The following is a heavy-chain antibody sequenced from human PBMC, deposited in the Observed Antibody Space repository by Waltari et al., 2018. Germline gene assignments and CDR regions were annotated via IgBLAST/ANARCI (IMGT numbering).Heavy chain of an antibody. D-gene: IGHD3-9*01. J-gene: IGHJ3*02. CDR3: ARELTRCAFDI. V-gene: IGHV4-38-2*02. CDR1: GYSISSGYY. CDR2: IDHSGST. Sequence: QVQLQESGPGLVKPSETLSLTCAVSGYSISSGYYWGWIRQPPGKGLEWIGSIDHSGSTYYNPSLKSRVTISVDTSKNQFSLKLSSVTAADTAVYYCARELTRCAFDIWGQGTMVTVSS.